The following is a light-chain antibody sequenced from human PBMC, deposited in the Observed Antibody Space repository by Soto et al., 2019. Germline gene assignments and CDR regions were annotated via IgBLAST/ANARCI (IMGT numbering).Light chain of an antibody. Sequence: QSALTQPPSASGSPGQSVTISCTGTSSDVGAYTYVSWYQQHPGKAPKLMIYGVTERPSGVPDRFSGSKSGNTASLTVSGFQTEDEAYYYCSSYAGSNNYVFGTGTKLTVL. V-gene: IGLV2-8*01. CDR1: SSDVGAYTY. J-gene: IGLJ1*01. CDR3: SSYAGSNNYV. CDR2: GVT.